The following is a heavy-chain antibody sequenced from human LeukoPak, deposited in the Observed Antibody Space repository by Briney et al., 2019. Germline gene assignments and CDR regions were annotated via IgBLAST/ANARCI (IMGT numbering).Heavy chain of an antibody. Sequence: SETLSLTCTVSGASISSGSYYWGWIRQPPGKGLEWIGSISYSGSTYNNPSLKSRVTMSVDTSKNQFSLKLRSVTAADTAVYYCARLYYDSSGYFPPGDYWGQGTLVTVSS. CDR3: ARLYYDSSGYFPPGDY. CDR2: ISYSGST. V-gene: IGHV4-39*01. D-gene: IGHD3-22*01. J-gene: IGHJ4*02. CDR1: GASISSGSYY.